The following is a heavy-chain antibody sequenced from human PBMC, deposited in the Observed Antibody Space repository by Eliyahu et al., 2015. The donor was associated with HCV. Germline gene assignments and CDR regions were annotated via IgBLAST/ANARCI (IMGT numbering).Heavy chain of an antibody. Sequence: QVQLQESGPGLLKPSETLSLTCTVSGFSLTSGYYWAWLRXPPGKGLEWXGNIFHSGSTXRNPXLKSRVTISIDTSKNQISLNLRSVTAADTAVYYCARDLRHXSPIDYWGQGILVTVSS. V-gene: IGHV4-38-2*02. D-gene: IGHD4-11*01. CDR1: GFSLTSGYY. CDR3: ARDLRHXSPIDY. J-gene: IGHJ4*02. CDR2: IFHSGST.